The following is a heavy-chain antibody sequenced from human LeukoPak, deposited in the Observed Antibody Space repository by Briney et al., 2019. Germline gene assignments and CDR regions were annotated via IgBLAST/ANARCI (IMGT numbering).Heavy chain of an antibody. D-gene: IGHD3-10*01. V-gene: IGHV1-46*01. CDR1: RYTFTNYY. CDR3: APWGGFGENWFDH. CDR2: IDPSGEST. J-gene: IGHJ5*02. Sequence: ASVKVSCKASRYTFTNYYIHWVRQAPGQGLEWMGIIDPSGESTTYAQKFQGRVTMTRDTSTSTVYMELSTLDYKDAAVDSCAPWGGFGENWFDHCGLRTLVTVSS.